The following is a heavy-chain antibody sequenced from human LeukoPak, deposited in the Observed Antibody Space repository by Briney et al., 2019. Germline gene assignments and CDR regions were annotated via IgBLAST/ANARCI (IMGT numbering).Heavy chain of an antibody. CDR2: ISYDGSNK. Sequence: PGGSLRLSCAASGFTFSSYGMHWVRQAPGKGLEWVAVISYDGSNKYYADSVKGRFTISRDNAKNSLYLQMNSLRAEDTALYYCGKGPYYYYYYMDVWGKGTTVTVSS. V-gene: IGHV3-30*03. CDR3: GKGPYYYYYYMDV. CDR1: GFTFSSYG. J-gene: IGHJ6*03.